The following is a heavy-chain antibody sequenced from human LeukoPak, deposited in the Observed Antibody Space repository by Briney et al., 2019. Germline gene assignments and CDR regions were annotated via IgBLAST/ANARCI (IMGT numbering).Heavy chain of an antibody. CDR3: TIPRGSY. CDR1: GFTFSDAW. J-gene: IGHJ4*02. CDR2: IKSKTDGGTT. D-gene: IGHD3-10*01. V-gene: IGHV3-15*01. Sequence: PGGSLRLSCAASGFTFSDAWMTWVRQAPGKGLEWVGRIKSKTDGGTTDYGAPVKGRFTVSRDDTKNTLYLQMNSLKTEDTAVYYCTIPRGSYWGQGTLVTVSS.